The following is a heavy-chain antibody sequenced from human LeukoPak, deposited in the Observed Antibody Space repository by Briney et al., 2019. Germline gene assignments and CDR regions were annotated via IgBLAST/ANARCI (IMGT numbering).Heavy chain of an antibody. D-gene: IGHD3-3*01. CDR2: INPNSGGT. CDR3: ARVRQYYDFWSGATPSFDY. CDR1: GYTFTSYY. J-gene: IGHJ4*02. Sequence: ASVKVSCKESGYTFTSYYMHWVRQAPGQGLEWMGWINPNSGGTNYAQKFQGRVTMTRDTSISTAYMELSRLRSDDTAVYYCARVRQYYDFWSGATPSFDYWGQGTLVTVSS. V-gene: IGHV1-2*02.